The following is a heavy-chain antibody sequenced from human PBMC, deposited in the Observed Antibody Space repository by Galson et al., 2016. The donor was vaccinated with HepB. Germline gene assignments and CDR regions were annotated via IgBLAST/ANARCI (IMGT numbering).Heavy chain of an antibody. CDR2: ISGSGGST. CDR3: AKVRSTRIVVVPAAPFDY. CDR1: GFTFSSYA. V-gene: IGHV3-23*01. J-gene: IGHJ4*02. Sequence: SLRLSCAASGFTFSSYAMSWVRQAPGKGLEWVSAISGSGGSTYYADSVNGRFTISRDNSKNTLYLQMNSLRAEDTAVYYCAKVRSTRIVVVPAAPFDYWGQGTLVTVSS. D-gene: IGHD2-2*01.